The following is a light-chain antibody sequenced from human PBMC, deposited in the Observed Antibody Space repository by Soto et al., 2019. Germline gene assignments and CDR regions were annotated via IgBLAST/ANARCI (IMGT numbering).Light chain of an antibody. Sequence: DIVMTQSPDSLAVSLGERATINCKSSQSVLYSSKNRNHLAWYQQRPGQAPRLLIYGASSRATGIPVRFSGSGSGTEFTLTIRSLQSEDFAVYYCQQYNNWPFITFGQGTRLEIK. CDR1: QSVLYSSKNRNH. V-gene: IGKV4-1*01. J-gene: IGKJ5*01. CDR3: QQYNNWPFIT. CDR2: GAS.